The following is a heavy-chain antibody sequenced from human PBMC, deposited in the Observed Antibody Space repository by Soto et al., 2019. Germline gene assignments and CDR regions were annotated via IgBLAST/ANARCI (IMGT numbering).Heavy chain of an antibody. J-gene: IGHJ4*02. CDR3: ARNAQTYYDFWSGYSWTFDY. Sequence: GGSLRLSCAASGFTFSSYWMSWVRQAPGKGLEWVANIKQDGSEKYYVDSVKGRFTISRDNAKNSLYLQMNSLRAEDTAVYYCARNAQTYYDFWSGYSWTFDYWGQGTLVTVSS. CDR1: GFTFSSYW. CDR2: IKQDGSEK. D-gene: IGHD3-3*01. V-gene: IGHV3-7*01.